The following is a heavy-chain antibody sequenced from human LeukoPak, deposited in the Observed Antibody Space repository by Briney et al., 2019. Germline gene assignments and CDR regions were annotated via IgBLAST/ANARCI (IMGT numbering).Heavy chain of an antibody. J-gene: IGHJ3*02. CDR3: ARGIPDIVVVVAADDAFDI. D-gene: IGHD2-15*01. CDR2: ISAYNGNT. V-gene: IGHV1-18*04. CDR1: GYTFTSYG. Sequence: ASVKVSCKASGYTFTSYGISWVRQAPGQGLEWMGWISAYNGNTNYAQKLQGRDTMTTDTSTSTAYMELRSLRSDDTAVYYCARGIPDIVVVVAADDAFDIWGQGTMVTVSS.